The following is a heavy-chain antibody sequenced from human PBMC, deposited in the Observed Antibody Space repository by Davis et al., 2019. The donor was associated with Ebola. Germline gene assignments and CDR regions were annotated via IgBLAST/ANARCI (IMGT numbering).Heavy chain of an antibody. CDR1: GFTFDDYA. J-gene: IGHJ4*02. D-gene: IGHD1-1*01. CDR2: ITSSGSST. V-gene: IGHV3-23*01. Sequence: GGSLRLSCAASGFTFDDYAMHWVRQAPGKGLEWVSAITSSGSSTYYADSVKGRFTISRDNSKNTVFLQMTSLRAEDTAVYYCAKRTAGSQAFVDYWGQGTLVTVSS. CDR3: AKRTAGSQAFVDY.